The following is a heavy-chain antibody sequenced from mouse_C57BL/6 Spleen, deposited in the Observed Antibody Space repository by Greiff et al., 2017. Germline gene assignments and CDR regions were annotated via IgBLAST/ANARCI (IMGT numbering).Heavy chain of an antibody. Sequence: VQLQESGPELVKPGASVKISCKASGYAFSSSWMNWVKQRPGKGLEWIGRFYPGDGDTNYNGKFKGKAPLTADKSSSTAYMQLSSLTSEDSAVFFCARSYSNPLYYSMDYGGQGTSVTVSS. CDR1: GYAFSSSW. CDR3: ARSYSNPLYYSMDY. V-gene: IGHV1-82*01. J-gene: IGHJ4*01. CDR2: FYPGDGDT. D-gene: IGHD2-5*01.